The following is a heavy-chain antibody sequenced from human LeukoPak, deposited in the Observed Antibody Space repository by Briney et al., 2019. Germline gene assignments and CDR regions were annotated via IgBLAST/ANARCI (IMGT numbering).Heavy chain of an antibody. Sequence: QTGGSLRLSCAASGFTFSNYGMHWVRQAPGKGLEWVANIKQDGSEKYYVDSVKGRFTISRDNAKNSLYLQMNSLRAEDTAVYYCARGLRDGYYGYYYMDVWGKGTTVTVSS. D-gene: IGHD3-3*01. J-gene: IGHJ6*03. CDR2: IKQDGSEK. CDR3: ARGLRDGYYGYYYMDV. CDR1: GFTFSNYG. V-gene: IGHV3-7*01.